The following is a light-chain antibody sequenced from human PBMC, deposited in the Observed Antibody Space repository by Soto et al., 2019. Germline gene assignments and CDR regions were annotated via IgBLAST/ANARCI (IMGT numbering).Light chain of an antibody. CDR2: GAS. CDR1: QSVSSPY. J-gene: IGKJ2*01. V-gene: IGKV3-20*01. Sequence: EIVLTQSPGTLSLSPGERATLSCRASQSVSSPYLAWYQQKPGQAPRLLIYGASSRATGIPDRFSGSGSGRDFTLTISRLEPEYFAVYYCQRYDISPFPFGQGTKLEIK. CDR3: QRYDISPFP.